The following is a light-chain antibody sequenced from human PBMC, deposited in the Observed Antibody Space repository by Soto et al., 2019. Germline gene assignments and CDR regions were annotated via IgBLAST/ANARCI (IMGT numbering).Light chain of an antibody. V-gene: IGLV5-45*03. J-gene: IGLJ3*02. CDR3: MIWYNSAVV. CDR2: YKSDSDK. CDR1: SGINVDSYR. Sequence: QPVLTQPSSLSASPGASASLTCTLRSGINVDSYRMFWFQQKPGSPPQFLLKYKSDSDKQQGSGVSSRFSGSKDSTANAGILLISGIQSDDEADYYCMIWYNSAVVFGGGTQLTVL.